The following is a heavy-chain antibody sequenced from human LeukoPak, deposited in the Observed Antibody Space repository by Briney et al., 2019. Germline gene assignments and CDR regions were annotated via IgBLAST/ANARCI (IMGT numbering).Heavy chain of an antibody. CDR1: GFTFSSYG. CDR2: ISYDGSNK. J-gene: IGHJ6*02. Sequence: GGFLRLSCAASGFTFSSYGMHWARQAPGKGLEWVAVISYDGSNKYYADSVKGQFTISRDNAKNSVYLQMKSLKLEDRALYYCVKDREFWSGLDVWGQGTMVTVS. D-gene: IGHD3-3*01. CDR3: VKDREFWSGLDV. V-gene: IGHV3-30*18.